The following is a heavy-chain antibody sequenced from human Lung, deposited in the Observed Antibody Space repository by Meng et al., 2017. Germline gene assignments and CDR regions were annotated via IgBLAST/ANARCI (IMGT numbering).Heavy chain of an antibody. Sequence: SVKVSCKALGGIFSNYVIGWVRQAPGQGLEWMGGINAVFGTTNYAQKFQGRVTITTDESKSTVYMELTRLTSEDTAVYFCARKAGNCISTTCYSLDYWGQGTLVTVSS. V-gene: IGHV1-69*05. J-gene: IGHJ4*02. CDR1: GGIFSNYV. CDR2: INAVFGTT. D-gene: IGHD2-2*01. CDR3: ARKAGNCISTTCYSLDY.